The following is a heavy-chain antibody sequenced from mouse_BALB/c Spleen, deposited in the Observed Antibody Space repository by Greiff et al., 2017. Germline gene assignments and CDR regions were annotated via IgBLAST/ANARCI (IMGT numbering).Heavy chain of an antibody. D-gene: IGHD2-1*01. CDR1: GYTFTSYY. J-gene: IGHJ3*01. V-gene: IGHV1S81*02. Sequence: QVQLQQSGAELVKPGASVKLSCKASGYTFTSYYMYWVKQRPGQGLEWIGEINPSNGGTNFNEKFKSKATLTVDKTSSTAYMQLSSLTSEDSAVYYGTRYGNYDWFAYWGQGTLVTVSA. CDR3: TRYGNYDWFAY. CDR2: INPSNGGT.